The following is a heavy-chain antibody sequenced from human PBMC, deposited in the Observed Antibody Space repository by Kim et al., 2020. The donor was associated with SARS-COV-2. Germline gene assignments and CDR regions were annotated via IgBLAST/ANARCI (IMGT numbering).Heavy chain of an antibody. CDR1: GGSISSYY. Sequence: SETLSLTCTVSGGSISSYYWSWIRQPPGKGLEWIGYIYYSGSTNYNPSLKSRVTISVDTSKNQFSLKLSSVTAADTAVYYCAREWYDSPRTGVWFDPWGQGTLVTVSS. CDR2: IYYSGST. J-gene: IGHJ5*02. V-gene: IGHV4-59*01. D-gene: IGHD3-22*01. CDR3: AREWYDSPRTGVWFDP.